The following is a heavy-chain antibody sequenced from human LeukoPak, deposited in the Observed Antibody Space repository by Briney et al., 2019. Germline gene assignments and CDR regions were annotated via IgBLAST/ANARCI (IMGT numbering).Heavy chain of an antibody. CDR3: ARALGRYCSSTSCHYYYYYGMDV. Sequence: ASVKVSCKASGYTFTSYDINWVRQATGQGLEWMGWMNPNSGNTGYAQKFQGRVTMTRNTSISTAYMELSSLRSEDTAVYYCARALGRYCSSTSCHYYYYYGMDVWGQGTTVTVSS. CDR1: GYTFTSYD. V-gene: IGHV1-8*01. J-gene: IGHJ6*02. CDR2: MNPNSGNT. D-gene: IGHD2-2*01.